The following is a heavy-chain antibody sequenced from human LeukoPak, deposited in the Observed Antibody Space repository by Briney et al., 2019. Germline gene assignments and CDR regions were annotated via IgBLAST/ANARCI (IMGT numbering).Heavy chain of an antibody. Sequence: QPGGSLRLSCAASGFTFSSYWMHWVRQAPGKGLVWVSRINSDGSSTSYADSVKGRFTISRDNAKNTLYLQMNSLRAEDTAVYYCARAHPYPHLGYSGYDSPRNYYYMDVWGKGTTVTISS. J-gene: IGHJ6*03. CDR2: INSDGSST. CDR3: ARAHPYPHLGYSGYDSPRNYYYMDV. CDR1: GFTFSSYW. V-gene: IGHV3-74*01. D-gene: IGHD5-12*01.